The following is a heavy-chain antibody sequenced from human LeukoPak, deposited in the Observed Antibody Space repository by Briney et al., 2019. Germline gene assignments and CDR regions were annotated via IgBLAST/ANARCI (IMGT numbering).Heavy chain of an antibody. J-gene: IGHJ4*02. V-gene: IGHV3-48*03. CDR2: ISSSGSTI. CDR1: GFTFSSYE. Sequence: GGSLRLSCAASGFTFSSYEMNWVRQAPGKGLEWVSYISSSGSTIYYADPVKGRFTISRDNAKNSLYLQMNNLRAEDTAVYYCARAGFSPWDYWGQGTLVTVSS. CDR3: ARAGFSPWDY. D-gene: IGHD6-25*01.